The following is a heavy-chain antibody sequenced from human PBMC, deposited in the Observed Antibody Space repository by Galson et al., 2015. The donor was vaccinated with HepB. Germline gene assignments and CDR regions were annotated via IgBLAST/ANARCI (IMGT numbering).Heavy chain of an antibody. D-gene: IGHD3-10*02. CDR2: IDPSDSYT. CDR3: ARRYVLQDGYYGMDV. Sequence: QSGAEVKKPGESLRISCKGSGYSFTSYWISWVRQMPGKGLEWMGRIDPSDSYTNYSPSFQGHVTISADKSISTAYLQWSSLKASDTAMYYCARRYVLQDGYYGMDVGGQGTTVTVSS. J-gene: IGHJ6*02. V-gene: IGHV5-10-1*01. CDR1: GYSFTSYW.